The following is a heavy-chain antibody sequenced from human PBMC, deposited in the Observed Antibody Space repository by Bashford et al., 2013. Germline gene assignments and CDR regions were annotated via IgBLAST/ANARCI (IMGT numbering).Heavy chain of an antibody. CDR3: ARDPEYSSGSNYYGMDV. CDR1: GFTFSDAA. D-gene: IGHD6-19*01. J-gene: IGHJ6*02. V-gene: IGHV1-58*02. Sequence: VASVKVSCKASGFTFSDAAMQWVRQARGQRPEWIGYIVVGSGDTNYAQTFQERVTITTDTSTSTTYMELSSLGSEDTAVYYCARDPEYSSGSNYYGMDVWGQGTTVTVSS. CDR2: IVVGSGDT.